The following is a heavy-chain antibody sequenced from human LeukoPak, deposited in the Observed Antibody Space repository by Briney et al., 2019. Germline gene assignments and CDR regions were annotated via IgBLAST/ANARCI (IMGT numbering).Heavy chain of an antibody. J-gene: IGHJ3*02. CDR2: IYHSGST. V-gene: IGHV4-4*02. CDR3: ASLKLELDAFDI. D-gene: IGHD1-7*01. CDR1: GFTLSTNAM. Sequence: PGGSLRLSCLTSGFTLSTNAMSWVRQPPGKGLEWIGEIYHSGSTNYNPSLKSRVTISVDKSKNQFSLKLSSVTAADTAVYYCASLKLELDAFDIWGQGTMVTVSS.